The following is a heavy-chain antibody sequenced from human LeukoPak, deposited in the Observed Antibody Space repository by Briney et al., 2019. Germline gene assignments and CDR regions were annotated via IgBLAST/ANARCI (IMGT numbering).Heavy chain of an antibody. CDR2: ISFDAGDR. D-gene: IGHD3-10*02. V-gene: IGHV3-30*18. CDR1: GFTFSSYG. J-gene: IGHJ6*04. CDR3: AELGITMIGGV. Sequence: GGSLRLSCAASGFTFSSYGMHWVRQAPGKGLEWVAVISFDAGDRYHGDSVKGRFTISRDNAKNSLYLQMNSLRAEDTAVYYCAELGITMIGGVWGKGTTVTISS.